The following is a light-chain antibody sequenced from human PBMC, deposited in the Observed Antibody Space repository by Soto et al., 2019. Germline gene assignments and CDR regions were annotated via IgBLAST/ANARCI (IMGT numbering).Light chain of an antibody. CDR1: QDINTR. Sequence: EIVLPQSPATLSSFPGDRVTLSCRASQDINTRLAWYQHRPGQTPIILIYQTSIRAAGIPARFSASGSGTDFTLTISDVHPEDFALYYCHQRQSWPRTFGQGTKVYI. J-gene: IGKJ1*01. CDR3: HQRQSWPRT. V-gene: IGKV3-11*01. CDR2: QTS.